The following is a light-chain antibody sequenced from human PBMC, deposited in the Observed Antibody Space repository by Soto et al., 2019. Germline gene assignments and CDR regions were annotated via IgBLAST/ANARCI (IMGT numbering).Light chain of an antibody. CDR3: QQYNNWPLT. V-gene: IGKV3-15*01. J-gene: IGKJ5*01. CDR1: QSVSSK. CDR2: GVS. Sequence: EIVMTQSPATLSVSPGERATLSCRASQSVSSKLAWFQQKPGQAPSLLIYGVSTRATGVPVRFSGSGSGTDFTLTISSLQSEDFAVYYCQQYNNWPLTVGQGTRLEI.